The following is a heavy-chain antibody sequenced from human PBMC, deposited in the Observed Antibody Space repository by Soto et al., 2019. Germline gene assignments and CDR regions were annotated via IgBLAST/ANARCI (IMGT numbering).Heavy chain of an antibody. CDR2: IYYNGNT. V-gene: IGHV4-31*03. CDR3: ARDSPYTSLRGYFDY. D-gene: IGHD3-10*01. Sequence: QVQLQESGPGLVKPSQTLSLTCTVSGGSISSGDYYWSWIRQHPGKGLEWIGYIYYNGNTYYNPSLQSRVTISLDTSKNQFSLKLSSVTAAGTAVYYCARDSPYTSLRGYFDYWGQGTLVTVSS. J-gene: IGHJ4*02. CDR1: GGSISSGDYY.